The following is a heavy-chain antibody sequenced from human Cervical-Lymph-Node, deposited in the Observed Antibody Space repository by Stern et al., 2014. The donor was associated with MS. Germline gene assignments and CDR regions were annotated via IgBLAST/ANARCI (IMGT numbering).Heavy chain of an antibody. V-gene: IGHV1-18*01. D-gene: IGHD2-8*01. J-gene: IGHJ4*02. Sequence: VQLLESGTEVKKPGASVIVSCKASGYTFTTYGISWVRQAPGQGLEWVGWISADSGTTKYAQNLLDRVTLTRDTSTGTAYMELRTLRSEDTAVYYCARDKMHAFDYWGQGTLVSVSS. CDR1: GYTFTTYG. CDR3: ARDKMHAFDY. CDR2: ISADSGTT.